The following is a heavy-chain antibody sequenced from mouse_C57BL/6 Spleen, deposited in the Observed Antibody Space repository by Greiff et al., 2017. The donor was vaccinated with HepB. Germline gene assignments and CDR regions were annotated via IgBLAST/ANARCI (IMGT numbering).Heavy chain of an antibody. D-gene: IGHD1-1*01. CDR2: INYDGSST. CDR3: ARVYGAYAMDY. J-gene: IGHJ4*01. Sequence: EVKLVESEGGLVQPGSSMKLSCTASGFTFSDYYMAWVRQVPEKGLEWVANINYDGSSTYYLDSLKSRFIISRDNAKNILYLQMSSLKSEDTATYYCARVYGAYAMDYWGQGTSVTVSS. V-gene: IGHV5-16*01. CDR1: GFTFSDYY.